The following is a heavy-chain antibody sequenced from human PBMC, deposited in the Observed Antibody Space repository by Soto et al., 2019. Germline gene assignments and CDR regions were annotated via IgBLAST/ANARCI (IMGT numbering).Heavy chain of an antibody. CDR2: TIPIFGTA. CDR1: GGTFSSYA. D-gene: IGHD3-22*01. CDR3: ASHRVVVITTEYYYYGMDV. J-gene: IGHJ6*02. Sequence: ASVKVSCKASGGTFSSYAISWVRQAPGQGLEWMGGTIPIFGTANYAQKFQGRVTITADESTSTAYMELSSLRSEDTAVYYCASHRVVVITTEYYYYGMDVWGQGTTVTVSS. V-gene: IGHV1-69*13.